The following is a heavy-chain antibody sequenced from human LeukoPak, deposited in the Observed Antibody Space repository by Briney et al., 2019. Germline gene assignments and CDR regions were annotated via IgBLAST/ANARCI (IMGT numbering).Heavy chain of an antibody. D-gene: IGHD1-26*01. V-gene: IGHV3-7*01. CDR1: GFTFSDYW. J-gene: IGHJ4*02. CDR2: IKQDGNEK. Sequence: PGGSLRLSCAASGFTFSDYWMSRVRQTPEKGLEWVANIKQDGNEKYHVDSVKGRFTISRDNAKNSLYLQMNNLRADDTAVYYCARDKIVGPTTLDYWGQGTLVTVSS. CDR3: ARDKIVGPTTLDY.